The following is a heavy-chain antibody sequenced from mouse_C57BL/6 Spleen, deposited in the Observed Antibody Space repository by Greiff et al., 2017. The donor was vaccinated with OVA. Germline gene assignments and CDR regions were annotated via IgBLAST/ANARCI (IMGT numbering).Heavy chain of an antibody. CDR2: ISPGDGDT. CDR3: ASPGGTDYFDY. J-gene: IGHJ2*01. D-gene: IGHD3-3*01. V-gene: IGHV1-82*01. CDR1: GYAFSSSW. Sequence: VQLQQSGPELVKPGASVKISCKASGYAFSSSWMNWVKQRTGKGLEWIGRISPGDGDTNYNGKFKGQATLTADKSSSTAYMQLSSLTSEYSAVYFCASPGGTDYFDYWGQGTTLTVSS.